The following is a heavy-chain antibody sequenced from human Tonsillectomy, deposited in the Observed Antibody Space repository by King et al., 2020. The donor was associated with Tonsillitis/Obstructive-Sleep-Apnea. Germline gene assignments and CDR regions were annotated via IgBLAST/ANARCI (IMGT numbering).Heavy chain of an antibody. CDR2: INHSGST. V-gene: IGHV4-34*01. CDR3: ARRRFSSSTSCYYYYYYYMDV. J-gene: IGHJ6*03. Sequence: VQLQQWGAGLLKPSETLSLPCAVYGGSFSGYYWSWIRQPPGKGLEWIGEINHSGSTNYNPSLKSRVTISVDTSKNQFSLKLSSVTAADTAVYYCARRRFSSSTSCYYYYYYYMDVWGKGTTVTVSS. D-gene: IGHD2-2*01. CDR1: GGSFSGYY.